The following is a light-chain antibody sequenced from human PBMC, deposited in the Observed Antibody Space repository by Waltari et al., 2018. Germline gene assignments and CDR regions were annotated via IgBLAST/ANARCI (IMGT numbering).Light chain of an antibody. Sequence: DIQMTQSPSSLSASVGDRVTITCRASQSISDSLNWYQQKPGKAPELLFYGASTLHIGVPSRFSGSGSGTEFTLTISNLQPEDFATYYCQQSYRTPPDTFGQGTKVEIK. CDR1: QSISDS. CDR3: QQSYRTPPDT. V-gene: IGKV1-39*01. J-gene: IGKJ2*01. CDR2: GAS.